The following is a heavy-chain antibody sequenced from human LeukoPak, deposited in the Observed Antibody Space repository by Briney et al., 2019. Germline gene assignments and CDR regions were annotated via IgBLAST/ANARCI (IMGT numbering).Heavy chain of an antibody. Sequence: RGSLRLSCAASGFTFSDSGMHWVRQASGKGLEWVGRIRSRANSYATAYAASVRGRFTISRDDSKNTAYLQMNSLRTEDTAVYYCTRRYCSGGSCYSDYWGQGTLVTVSS. J-gene: IGHJ4*02. CDR2: IRSRANSYAT. CDR1: GFTFSDSG. V-gene: IGHV3-73*01. D-gene: IGHD2-15*01. CDR3: TRRYCSGGSCYSDY.